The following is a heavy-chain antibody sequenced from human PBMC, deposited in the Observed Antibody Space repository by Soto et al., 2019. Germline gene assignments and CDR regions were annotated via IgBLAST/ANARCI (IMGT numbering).Heavy chain of an antibody. D-gene: IGHD6-13*01. CDR2: LSDSGGSI. Sequence: EVQLLESGGGLVQPGGSLRLSCTASGFTFSRHAMTWVRQAPGKGLEWVSGLSDSGGSIYYADSVKGRFTISRDNSLTTLYRQMNTLRAEDTAIDYCAKVSSSWYAGFFDLWGQGTLVTVSS. V-gene: IGHV3-23*01. J-gene: IGHJ4*02. CDR3: AKVSSSWYAGFFDL. CDR1: GFTFSRHA.